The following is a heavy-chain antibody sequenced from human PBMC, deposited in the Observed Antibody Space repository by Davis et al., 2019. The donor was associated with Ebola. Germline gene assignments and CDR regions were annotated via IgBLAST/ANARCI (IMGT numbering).Heavy chain of an antibody. D-gene: IGHD2-15*01. J-gene: IGHJ1*01. V-gene: IGHV1-69*06. CDR1: GYTFTSYG. CDR3: ARGPVVVAATRPGYFQH. CDR2: IIPIFGTA. Sequence: KISCKASGYTFTSYGISWVRQAPGQGLEWMGGIIPIFGTANYAQKFQGRVTITADKSTSTAYMELSSLRSEDTAVYYCARGPVVVAATRPGYFQHWGQGTLVTVSS.